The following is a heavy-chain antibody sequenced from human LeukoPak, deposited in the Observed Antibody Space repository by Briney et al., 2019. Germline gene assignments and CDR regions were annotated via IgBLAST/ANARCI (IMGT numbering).Heavy chain of an antibody. D-gene: IGHD3-22*01. CDR1: GFTFSSYG. J-gene: IGHJ4*02. V-gene: IGHV3-30*18. CDR2: ISYDGSNK. Sequence: GRSLRLSCAASGFTFSSYGMHWVRQAPGKGLEWVAVISYDGSNKYYAVSVKGRFTISRDNSKNTLYLQMNSLRAEDTAVYYCAKDREDYYYDSSGYYPGDYWGQGTLVTVSS. CDR3: AKDREDYYYDSSGYYPGDY.